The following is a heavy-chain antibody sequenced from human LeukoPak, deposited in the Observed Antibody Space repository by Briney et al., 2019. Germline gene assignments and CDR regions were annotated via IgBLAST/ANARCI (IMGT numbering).Heavy chain of an antibody. D-gene: IGHD3-22*01. J-gene: IGHJ4*02. CDR1: GYTFTSYY. CDR3: AREEGYYYDSSGYPHFDY. V-gene: IGHV1-46*01. Sequence: ASVKVSCKASGYTFTSYYMHWVRQAPGQGLEWMGIINPSGGSTSYAQKFQGRVTMTRDTSTSTVYMELSSLRSEDTAVYYCAREEGYYYDSSGYPHFDYWGQGTLVTVSS. CDR2: INPSGGST.